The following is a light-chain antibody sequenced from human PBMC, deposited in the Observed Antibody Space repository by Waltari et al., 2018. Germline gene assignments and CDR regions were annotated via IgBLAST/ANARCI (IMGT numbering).Light chain of an antibody. CDR1: IRDMGRYNL. CDR3: CSYAGSAISV. Sequence: QPALTQPAAVSGSPGQSITISCSGTIRDMGRYNLVSWYQQHPGKAPTLIIYDVNKRPSGVSNRFSGSKSGNTAFLTISGLQTADEADYYCCSYAGSAISVFGGGTKLTVL. V-gene: IGLV2-23*02. CDR2: DVN. J-gene: IGLJ3*02.